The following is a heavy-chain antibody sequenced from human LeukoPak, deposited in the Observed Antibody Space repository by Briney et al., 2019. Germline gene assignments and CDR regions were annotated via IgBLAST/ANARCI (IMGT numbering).Heavy chain of an antibody. CDR3: AITVLDQYYFDY. Sequence: PGGSLRLSCAASGFTVSSNYMSWVRQAPGKGLEWVSVIYSGGGTYYADSVKGRFTISRDNSKNTLYLQMNSLRAEDTAVYYCAITVLDQYYFDYWGQGTLVTVSS. CDR2: IYSGGGT. D-gene: IGHD2-2*01. J-gene: IGHJ4*02. CDR1: GFTVSSNY. V-gene: IGHV3-53*01.